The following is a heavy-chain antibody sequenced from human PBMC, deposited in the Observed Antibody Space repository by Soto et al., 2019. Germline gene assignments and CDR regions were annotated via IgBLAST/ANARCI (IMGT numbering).Heavy chain of an antibody. Sequence: GGSLRLSCAASGFTFSSYSMNWVRQAPGKGLEWVSSISSSSSYIYYADSVKGRFTISRDNAKNSLYLQMNSLRAEDTAVYYCARDLYSPPQSCYYGMDVWGQGTTVTVSS. CDR2: ISSSSSYI. CDR1: GFTFSSYS. V-gene: IGHV3-21*01. CDR3: ARDLYSPPQSCYYGMDV. D-gene: IGHD5-18*01. J-gene: IGHJ6*02.